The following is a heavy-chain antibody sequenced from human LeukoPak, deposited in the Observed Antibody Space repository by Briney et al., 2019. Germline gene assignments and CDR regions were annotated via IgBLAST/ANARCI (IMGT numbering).Heavy chain of an antibody. CDR1: GGSISSYY. Sequence: SETLSLTCTVSGGSISSYYWSWIRQPPGKGLEWIGYIYYSGSTNYNPSLKGRVTISVDTFKNQFSLKLSSVTAADTAVYYCARGGTAMVRNWYFDLWGRGTLVTVSS. J-gene: IGHJ2*01. D-gene: IGHD5-18*01. V-gene: IGHV4-59*01. CDR2: IYYSGST. CDR3: ARGGTAMVRNWYFDL.